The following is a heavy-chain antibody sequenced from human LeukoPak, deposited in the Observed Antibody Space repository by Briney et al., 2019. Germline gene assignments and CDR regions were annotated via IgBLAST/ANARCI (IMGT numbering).Heavy chain of an antibody. V-gene: IGHV3-30*02. D-gene: IGHD6-13*01. Sequence: GGSLRLSCAASGFTFSSYGMHWVRQAPGKGLEWVAFIRYDGSNKYYADSVKGRFTISRDNSKNTLYLQMNSLRAEDTAVYYCAKDFYSSSWYGFSNWFDPWGREPWSPSPQ. CDR1: GFTFSSYG. J-gene: IGHJ5*02. CDR3: AKDFYSSSWYGFSNWFDP. CDR2: IRYDGSNK.